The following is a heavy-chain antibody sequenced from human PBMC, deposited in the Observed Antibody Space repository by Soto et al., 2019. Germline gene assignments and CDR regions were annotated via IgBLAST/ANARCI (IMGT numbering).Heavy chain of an antibody. D-gene: IGHD3-22*01. V-gene: IGHV3-53*02. Sequence: EVQLVETGGGLIQPGGSLRLSCAASGFTVSSNYMSWVRQAPGKGLEWVSVIYSGGSTYYADSVKGRFTISRDNSKNTLYLQMNSLRAEDTAVYYCARDYYYDSSGYYSSHAFDIWGQGTMVTVSS. CDR2: IYSGGST. J-gene: IGHJ3*02. CDR3: ARDYYYDSSGYYSSHAFDI. CDR1: GFTVSSNY.